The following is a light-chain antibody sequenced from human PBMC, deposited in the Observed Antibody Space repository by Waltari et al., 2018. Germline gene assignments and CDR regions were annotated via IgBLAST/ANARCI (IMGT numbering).Light chain of an antibody. V-gene: IGLV1-44*01. CDR1: SSNIGSNS. CDR2: NNY. J-gene: IGLJ3*02. CDR3: ATWDDSLNGRV. Sequence: QSVLTQSPSASGTPGQRVSMSCSGRSSNIGSNSVNWYQQLPGTAPKLLIYNNYQRPSGVPDRFSGSKSGTSASLAISGLQSEDEADYYCATWDDSLNGRVFGGGTKLTVL.